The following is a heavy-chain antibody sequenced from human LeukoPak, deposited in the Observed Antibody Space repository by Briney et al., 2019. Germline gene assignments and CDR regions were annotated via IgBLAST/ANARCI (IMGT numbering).Heavy chain of an antibody. J-gene: IGHJ4*02. Sequence: ASVKVSCKASGYTFTDYYIQWMRQAPGQGLEWMGWINVNNGGTKYAQHLQGRVAMTTDTSISTAYMERSRLRSDDTAVYYCARLREGLYHFDYWGQGTLVSVSS. CDR2: INVNNGGT. D-gene: IGHD3-16*02. V-gene: IGHV1-2*02. CDR1: GYTFTDYY. CDR3: ARLREGLYHFDY.